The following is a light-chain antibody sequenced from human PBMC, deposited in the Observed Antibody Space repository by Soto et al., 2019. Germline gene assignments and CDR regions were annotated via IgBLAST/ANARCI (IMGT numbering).Light chain of an antibody. Sequence: DIQMTQSPSTLSASVGDRVTITCRASQSVNNWLAWYQLKPGKAPKLLIYEASSLESGVPSRFSGSGSGTEFTLTISSLQPDDFATYYCQQYNTYSVWTFGQGTKVEIK. CDR2: EAS. CDR1: QSVNNW. V-gene: IGKV1-5*03. CDR3: QQYNTYSVWT. J-gene: IGKJ1*01.